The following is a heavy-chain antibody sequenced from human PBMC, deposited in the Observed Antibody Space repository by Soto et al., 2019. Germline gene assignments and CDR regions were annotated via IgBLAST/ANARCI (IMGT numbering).Heavy chain of an antibody. J-gene: IGHJ4*02. CDR3: ARGYCSSTSCYYIDY. CDR2: IYYSGST. CDR1: GFSISSYY. Sequence: SETLSLTCTVSGFSISSYYWSWIRQPPGKGLEWIGYIYYSGSTNYNPSLKSRVTISVDTSKNQFSLKLSSVTAADTAVYYCARGYCSSTSCYYIDYWGQGTLVTVSS. D-gene: IGHD2-2*01. V-gene: IGHV4-59*01.